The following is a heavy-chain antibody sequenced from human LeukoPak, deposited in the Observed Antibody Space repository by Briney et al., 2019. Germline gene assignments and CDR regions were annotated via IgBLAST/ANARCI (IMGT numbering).Heavy chain of an antibody. Sequence: GGSLRLSCAASGFTFSSYAMSWVRQAPGKGLEWVSAISGSGGSTYYADSVKGRFTISRDYSKNTLYLQMNSLRAEDTAVYYCVGDSSATDAFDIWGQGTMVTVSS. J-gene: IGHJ3*02. CDR2: ISGSGGST. D-gene: IGHD3-22*01. CDR1: GFTFSSYA. V-gene: IGHV3-23*01. CDR3: VGDSSATDAFDI.